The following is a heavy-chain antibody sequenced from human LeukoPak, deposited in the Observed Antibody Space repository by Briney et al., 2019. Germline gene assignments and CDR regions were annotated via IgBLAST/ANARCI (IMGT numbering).Heavy chain of an antibody. D-gene: IGHD6-19*01. V-gene: IGHV3-48*03. J-gene: IGHJ4*02. Sequence: GRSLRLSCVASGFTFSSYEMNWVRQAPGKGLEWVSFIDRSGSTMYYADSVKGRFTISRDNAKNSLYLQMNSLRAEDTGAYYCAKVGSGSYYFDYWGQGTLVTVSS. CDR2: IDRSGSTM. CDR1: GFTFSSYE. CDR3: AKVGSGSYYFDY.